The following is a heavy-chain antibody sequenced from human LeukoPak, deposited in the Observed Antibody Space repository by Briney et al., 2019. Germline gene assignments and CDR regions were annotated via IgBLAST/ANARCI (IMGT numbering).Heavy chain of an antibody. Sequence: SVKVSCKASGYTFISNGISWVRQAPGQGLEWMGGIIPIFGTANYAQKFQGRVTITTDESTSTAYMELSSLRSEDTAVYYCARARRDGYNFFDYWGQGTLVTVSS. J-gene: IGHJ4*02. CDR1: GYTFISNG. CDR2: IIPIFGTA. V-gene: IGHV1-69*05. D-gene: IGHD5-24*01. CDR3: ARARRDGYNFFDY.